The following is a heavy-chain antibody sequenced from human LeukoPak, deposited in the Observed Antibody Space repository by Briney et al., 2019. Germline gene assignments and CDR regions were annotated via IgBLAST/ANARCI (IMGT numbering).Heavy chain of an antibody. V-gene: IGHV4-4*07. CDR2: IYSSGST. J-gene: IGHJ4*02. CDR1: GGSISSDY. Sequence: SETLSLTCTVSGGSISSDYWSWIRQPAGKGLEWIGRIYSSGSTNYNPSPKSRVTMSVDTSKNQFSLKLSSVPAADTAVYYCVGWSATRIDYWGQGTLVTVSS. CDR3: VGWSATRIDY. D-gene: IGHD3-3*01.